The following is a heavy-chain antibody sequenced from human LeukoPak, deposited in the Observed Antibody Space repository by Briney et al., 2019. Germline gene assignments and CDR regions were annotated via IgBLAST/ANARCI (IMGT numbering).Heavy chain of an antibody. J-gene: IGHJ5*02. V-gene: IGHV1-8*03. CDR2: MNPNSGNT. CDR3: ARGGYYDLWSGYYNWFDP. Sequence: ASVKVSCKASGYTFTSYDINWVRQATGQGLEWMGWMNPNSGNTGYAQKFQGRVTITRNTSISTAYMELSSLRSEDTAVYYCARGGYYDLWSGYYNWFDPWGQGTLVTVSS. D-gene: IGHD3-3*01. CDR1: GYTFTSYD.